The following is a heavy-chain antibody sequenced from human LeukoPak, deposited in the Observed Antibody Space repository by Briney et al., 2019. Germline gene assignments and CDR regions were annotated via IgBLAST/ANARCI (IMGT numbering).Heavy chain of an antibody. J-gene: IGHJ4*02. V-gene: IGHV1-46*01. CDR1: GYTFTSYY. Sequence: EASVTVSCTASGYTFTSYYMHWVRQAPGQGLEWMGIINPSGGSTSYAQKFQGRVTMTRDTSTSTVYMELSSLRSGDTAVYYCATEYYAVWGQGTLVTVSS. CDR2: INPSGGST. D-gene: IGHD2-2*01. CDR3: ATEYYAV.